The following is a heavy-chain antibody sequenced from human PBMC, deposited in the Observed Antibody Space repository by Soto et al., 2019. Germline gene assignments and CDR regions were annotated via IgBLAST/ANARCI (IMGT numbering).Heavy chain of an antibody. Sequence: VSVKVSCKASGYTFTSYAMHWVRQAPGQRLEWMGWINAGNGNTKYSQKFQGRVTITRDTSASTAYMELSSLRSEDTAVYYCARDAIAALVDWFDPWGQGTLVTASS. D-gene: IGHD6-6*01. J-gene: IGHJ5*02. CDR1: GYTFTSYA. V-gene: IGHV1-3*01. CDR3: ARDAIAALVDWFDP. CDR2: INAGNGNT.